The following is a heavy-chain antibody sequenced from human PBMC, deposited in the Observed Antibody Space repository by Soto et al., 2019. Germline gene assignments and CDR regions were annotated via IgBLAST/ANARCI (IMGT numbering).Heavy chain of an antibody. CDR3: ARDSVVVAAYDY. CDR1: GGSISSGGYY. Sequence: SETLSLTCTVSGGSISSGGYYWSWIRQHPGKGLEWIGYIYYSGSTYYNPSLKSRVTISVDTSKNQFSLKLSSVTAADTAVYYCARDSVVVAAYDYWGQGTLVTVSS. CDR2: IYYSGST. V-gene: IGHV4-31*02. D-gene: IGHD2-15*01. J-gene: IGHJ4*02.